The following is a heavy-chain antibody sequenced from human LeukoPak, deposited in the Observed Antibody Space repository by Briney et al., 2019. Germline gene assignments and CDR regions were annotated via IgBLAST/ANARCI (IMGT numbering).Heavy chain of an antibody. CDR1: GGSISGYY. J-gene: IGHJ4*02. CDR3: ARDTYYYDSSGYWADY. D-gene: IGHD3-22*01. V-gene: IGHV4-4*07. CDR2: IYTSGST. Sequence: ASETLSLTCTVSGGSISGYYWSGIGQPAGKGLEWIGRIYTSGSTNYNPSLKSRVTMSVDTSKNQFSLKLSSVTAADTAVYYCARDTYYYDSSGYWADYWGQGTLVTVSS.